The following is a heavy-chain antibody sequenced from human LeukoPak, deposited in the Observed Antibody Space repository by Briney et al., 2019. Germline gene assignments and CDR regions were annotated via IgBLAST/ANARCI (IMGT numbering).Heavy chain of an antibody. CDR1: GGSISSGGYY. V-gene: IGHV4-31*03. Sequence: PSQTLSLTCTVSGGSISSGGYYWSWIRQHPGKGLEWIGYIYYSGSTYYNPSLKSRVTISVDTSKNQFSLKLSSVTAADTAVYYCSRNRLVTATNYFAYWGQGTLVTVSS. CDR3: SRNRLVTATNYFAY. D-gene: IGHD2-21*02. J-gene: IGHJ4*02. CDR2: IYYSGST.